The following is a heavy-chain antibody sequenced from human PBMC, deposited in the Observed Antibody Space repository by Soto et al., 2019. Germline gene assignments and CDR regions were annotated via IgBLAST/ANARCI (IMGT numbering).Heavy chain of an antibody. CDR1: GFTFSSYG. D-gene: IGHD2-21*02. J-gene: IGHJ4*02. V-gene: IGHV3-30*03. CDR2: ISYDGSNK. CDR3: FAVVTSTLGY. Sequence: QVQLVESGGGVVQPGRSLRLSCVASGFTFSSYGMHWVRQAPGKGLEWVAVISYDGSNKYYADSVKGRFTISRDKSKNTMYLQMNRLKAEDTAVYYCFAVVTSTLGYWGQGTLVTVSS.